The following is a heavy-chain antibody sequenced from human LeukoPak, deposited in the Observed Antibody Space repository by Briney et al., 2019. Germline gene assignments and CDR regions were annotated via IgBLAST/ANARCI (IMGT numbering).Heavy chain of an antibody. CDR3: AKDLYYYMDV. J-gene: IGHJ6*03. Sequence: PGGSLRLSCAASGFTFSSYGMHWVRQAPGKGLEWVAVISYDGSNKYYADSVKGRFTISRDNSKNTLYLQMNSLRAEDTAVYYCAKDLYYYMDVWGKGTTVTVSS. CDR2: ISYDGSNK. CDR1: GFTFSSYG. V-gene: IGHV3-30*18.